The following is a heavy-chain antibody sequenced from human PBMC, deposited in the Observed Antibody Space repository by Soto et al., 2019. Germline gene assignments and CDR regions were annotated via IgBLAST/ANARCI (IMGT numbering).Heavy chain of an antibody. Sequence: QVQLQESGPGLVKPSGTLSLTCAVSAGSISSSNWWTWVRQSPGKGLEWIGEIYHSGTTNYNPSPTSRVTVSVDKSNNQFSLKLTSVTAADTAVYYCARTSYSDSSGYYGMDVWGQGTTVTVSS. CDR1: AGSISSSNW. CDR2: IYHSGTT. D-gene: IGHD3-22*01. J-gene: IGHJ6*02. CDR3: ARTSYSDSSGYYGMDV. V-gene: IGHV4-4*02.